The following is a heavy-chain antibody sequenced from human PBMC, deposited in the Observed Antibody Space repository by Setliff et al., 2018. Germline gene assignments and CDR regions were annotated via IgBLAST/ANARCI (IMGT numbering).Heavy chain of an antibody. J-gene: IGHJ4*02. CDR3: ARDKPDFVVVEAAARLDY. CDR1: GYTFKNYG. D-gene: IGHD2-15*01. Sequence: ASVKVSCKASGYTFKNYGVSWVRQAPGQGLEWMGWIGTYDANTIYSQKFQGRVIMTTDTSTSTVYMGLRNLRSDDTAVYYCARDKPDFVVVEAAARLDYWGQGSLVTVSS. V-gene: IGHV1-18*01. CDR2: IGTYDANT.